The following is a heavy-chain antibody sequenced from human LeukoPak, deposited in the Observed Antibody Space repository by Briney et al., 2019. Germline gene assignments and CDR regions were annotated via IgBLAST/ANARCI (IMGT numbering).Heavy chain of an antibody. Sequence: SETLSLTCTVSGCSISSSSYYWGWIRQPPGKGLEWIGSIYYSENTYYNPSLKSRVTISVDTSKNQFSLKLSSVTAADTAVYYCAKDTYYYDSSGYMYWGQGTLVTVSS. CDR1: GCSISSSSYY. CDR3: AKDTYYYDSSGYMY. V-gene: IGHV4-39*07. CDR2: IYYSENT. D-gene: IGHD3-22*01. J-gene: IGHJ4*02.